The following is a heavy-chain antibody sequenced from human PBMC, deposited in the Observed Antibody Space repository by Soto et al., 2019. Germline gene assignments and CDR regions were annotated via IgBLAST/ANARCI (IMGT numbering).Heavy chain of an antibody. CDR1: GGTFSSYA. D-gene: IGHD3-16*02. V-gene: IGHV1-69*01. Sequence: QVQLVQSGAEVKKPGSSVKVSCKASGGTFSSYAISWVRQAPGHGLEWMGGIIPIFGTANYAQKFQRRVTITADESTSTDYMELSSLGSEDTAVYYCARTYYDYVWGSSRYMDYWGQGTLVTVSS. CDR3: ARTYYDYVWGSSRYMDY. CDR2: IIPIFGTA. J-gene: IGHJ4*02.